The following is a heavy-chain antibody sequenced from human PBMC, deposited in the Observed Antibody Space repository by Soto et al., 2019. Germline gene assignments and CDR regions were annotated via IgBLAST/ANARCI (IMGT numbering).Heavy chain of an antibody. D-gene: IGHD3-9*01. Sequence: QVQLVQSGAEVKKPGSSVKVSCKASGGTFSSYAISWVRQAPGQGLEWMGGIIPIFGTANYAQKFQGRVTITADESTSTAYMELSSLRSEDTAVYYCARSKRGYFDWDQYYYYGMDVWGQGTTVTVSS. CDR3: ARSKRGYFDWDQYYYYGMDV. V-gene: IGHV1-69*01. CDR2: IIPIFGTA. J-gene: IGHJ6*02. CDR1: GGTFSSYA.